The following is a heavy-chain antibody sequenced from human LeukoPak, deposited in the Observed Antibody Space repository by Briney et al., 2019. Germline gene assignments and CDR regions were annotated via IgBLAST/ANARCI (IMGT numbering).Heavy chain of an antibody. CDR2: ISAYNGNT. J-gene: IGHJ6*02. CDR1: GYTFTSYG. V-gene: IGHV1-18*01. Sequence: GASVKVSCKASGYTFTSYGISWVRQAPGQGLEWMGWISAYNGNTNYAQKLQGRVTMTTDTSTSTAYMELRSLRSDDTAVYCCASGYQNTDYYDSSGFYHYYGMDVWGQGTTVTVSS. CDR3: ASGYQNTDYYDSSGFYHYYGMDV. D-gene: IGHD3-22*01.